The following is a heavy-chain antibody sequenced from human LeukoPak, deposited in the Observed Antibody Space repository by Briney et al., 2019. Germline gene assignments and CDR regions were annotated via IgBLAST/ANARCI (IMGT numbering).Heavy chain of an antibody. V-gene: IGHV3-33*01. CDR2: IGYAGSHI. CDR1: GFTFSGFG. CDR3: ASQSYSSSWLFDY. Sequence: GGSLRLSCEGSGFTFSGFGMHWVRQAPGKGLEWLAVIGYAGSHIFYGDSVRGRFTISRDNSKNTVYLQMNSLRAEDTAVYYCASQSYSSSWLFDYWGQGTLVTVSS. J-gene: IGHJ4*02. D-gene: IGHD6-13*01.